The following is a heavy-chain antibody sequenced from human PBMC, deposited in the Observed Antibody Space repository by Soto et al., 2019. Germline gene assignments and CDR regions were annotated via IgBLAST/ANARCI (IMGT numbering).Heavy chain of an antibody. V-gene: IGHV4-59*12. Sequence: SETLSLTCTVSGGSIRGYYWSWIRQTPGKGLEWIGQIYYAGSTNYNPSLKSRVTISVDTSKKRFYLKLSSVTAGDTAMYYCARDNLMHSGSYYDYWGQGTLVTVSS. J-gene: IGHJ4*02. CDR1: GGSIRGYY. CDR2: IYYAGST. CDR3: ARDNLMHSGSYYDY. D-gene: IGHD1-26*01.